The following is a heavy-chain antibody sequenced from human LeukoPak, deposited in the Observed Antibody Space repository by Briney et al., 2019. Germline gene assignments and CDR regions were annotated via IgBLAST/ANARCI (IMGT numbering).Heavy chain of an antibody. D-gene: IGHD6-13*01. CDR2: IYYSGST. J-gene: IGHJ2*01. Sequence: SETLSLTCTVSGGSIRSYYWSWIRQPPPKGLQWMAYIYYSGSTNYNPSLKSRVTISVDTSKNQFSLKLSSVTAADTAVYYCARVYYSNSYDYWYFDLWGRGTLVTVSS. CDR3: ARVYYSNSYDYWYFDL. V-gene: IGHV4-59*01. CDR1: GGSIRSYY.